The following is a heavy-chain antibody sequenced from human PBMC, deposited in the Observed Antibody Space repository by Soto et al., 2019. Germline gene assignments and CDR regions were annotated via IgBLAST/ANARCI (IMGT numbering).Heavy chain of an antibody. D-gene: IGHD5-18*01. CDR1: GFTFSSYA. J-gene: IGHJ4*02. CDR2: ISYDGSNK. V-gene: IGHV3-30-3*01. CDR3: AREIESWSYGYSSCGY. Sequence: GGSLRLSCAASGFTFSSYAMHWVRQAPGKGLEWVAVISYDGSNKYYADSVKGRFTISRDNSKNTLYLQMNSLRAEDTAVYYCAREIESWSYGYSSCGYWGQGTLVTVSS.